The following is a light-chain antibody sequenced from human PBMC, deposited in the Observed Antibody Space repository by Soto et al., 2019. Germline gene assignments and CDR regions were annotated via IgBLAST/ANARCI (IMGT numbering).Light chain of an antibody. V-gene: IGLV1-47*01. J-gene: IGLJ1*01. CDR2: RNN. CDR1: RSNIGSAI. CDR3: AAWDDSLYGHFV. Sequence: QSVLTQPPSLSGTPGQTVTISCIGSRSNIGSAIVYWYQRLPGTAPKLLIYRNNQRRSGVPDRFSGSKSGTSAFLAISGLRSEDEAEYYCAAWDDSLYGHFVFGTGTKGTVL.